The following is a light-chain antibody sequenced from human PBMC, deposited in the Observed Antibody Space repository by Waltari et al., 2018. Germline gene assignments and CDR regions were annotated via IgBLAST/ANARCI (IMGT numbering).Light chain of an antibody. J-gene: IGLJ3*02. CDR3: CSSAGGFTWV. V-gene: IGLV2-11*01. CDR2: DVT. Sequence: QSALTQPRSVSGSPGQSVTIPCTGTTSDVGGSDHVPWYQQDPDKAPQLIIYDVTRRPSGVSDRFSASKSGNTASLTISGLQAEDEADYYCCSSAGGFTWVFGGGTKLTVL. CDR1: TSDVGGSDH.